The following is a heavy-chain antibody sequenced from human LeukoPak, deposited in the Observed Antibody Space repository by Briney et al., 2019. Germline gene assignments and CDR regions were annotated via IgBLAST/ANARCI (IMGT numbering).Heavy chain of an antibody. CDR1: GFTFSSYG. CDR3: AREGIVVVPTANELDY. CDR2: IWYDGSNK. J-gene: IGHJ4*02. Sequence: GRSLRLSCAASGFTFSSYGMHWVRQAPGKGLEWVAVIWYDGSNKYYADSVKGRFTISRDNSKNTLYLQMNSLRAEDTAVYYCAREGIVVVPTANELDYWGQGTLVTVSS. V-gene: IGHV3-33*01. D-gene: IGHD2-2*01.